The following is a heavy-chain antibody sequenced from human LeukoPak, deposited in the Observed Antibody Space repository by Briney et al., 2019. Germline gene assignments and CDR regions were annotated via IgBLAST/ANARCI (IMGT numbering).Heavy chain of an antibody. CDR1: GGSISSSSYY. V-gene: IGHV4-39*01. J-gene: IGHJ4*02. D-gene: IGHD3-22*01. CDR3: ARRISYYDSSGYFEGLDY. CDR2: IYYSGST. Sequence: SETLSLTCTVSGGSISSSSYYWGWIRQPPGKGLEWIGSIYYSGSTYYNPSLKSRVTISVDTSKNQFSLKLSSVTAADTAVYYCARRISYYDSSGYFEGLDYWGQGTLVTVSP.